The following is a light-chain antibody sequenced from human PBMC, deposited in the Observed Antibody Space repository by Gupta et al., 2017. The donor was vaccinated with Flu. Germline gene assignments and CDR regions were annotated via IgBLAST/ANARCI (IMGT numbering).Light chain of an antibody. CDR2: AAS. CDR3: QQTYTTPWR. CDR1: QNIKNY. V-gene: IGKV1-39*01. Sequence: DIPMTQSPSSLSASVGDRVTITCRATQNIKNYLNWYQQEPGKAPKLLIYAASNLQGGVPSRFSGSGFGTDFTLTISTLQPEDFATYYCQQTYTTPWRFGQGTKVEIK. J-gene: IGKJ1*01.